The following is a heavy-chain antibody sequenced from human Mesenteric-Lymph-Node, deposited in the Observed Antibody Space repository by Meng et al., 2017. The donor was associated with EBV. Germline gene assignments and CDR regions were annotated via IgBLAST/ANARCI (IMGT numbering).Heavy chain of an antibody. CDR1: GGSLSRDNW. V-gene: IGHV4-4*02. CDR3: AIGTSSYGPFDN. D-gene: IGHD3-10*01. Sequence: QVHLQESGPRVGEPSGAPSLTCACPGGSLSRDNWLTWVPQSPEGGVGVIGEVHHTGFTSYNPSLKGRAALAVDKSKNQFSLSLRSVTAADTAVYYCAIGTSSYGPFDNWGQGTLVTVSS. J-gene: IGHJ4*02. CDR2: VHHTGFT.